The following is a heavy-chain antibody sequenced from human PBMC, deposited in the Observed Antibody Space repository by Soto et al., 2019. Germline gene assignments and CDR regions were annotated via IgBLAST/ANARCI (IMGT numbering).Heavy chain of an antibody. J-gene: IGHJ4*02. V-gene: IGHV4-39*01. CDR1: GDSISSNIYY. Sequence: SETLSLTCTVSGDSISSNIYYWGWIRQPPGKGLEWIGNIHYSGSTYYDSSLKSRVTISVDTSKNQFSLKLSSVTAADTAVYYCASQHYYHSSGYYVVYWGQVTLVSVS. CDR2: IHYSGST. D-gene: IGHD3-22*01. CDR3: ASQHYYHSSGYYVVY.